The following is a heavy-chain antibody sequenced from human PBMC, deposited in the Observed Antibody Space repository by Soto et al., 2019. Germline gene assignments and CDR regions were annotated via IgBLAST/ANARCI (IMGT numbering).Heavy chain of an antibody. CDR2: IWSDGTNK. CDR3: ARNFGWEGLGDY. Sequence: QVQLVESGGGVVQPGRSLRLSCAASGFTFSSHGMHWVRQAPGKGLEWVGLIWSDGTNKYYTEAVKGRFTSSRDNSKDTLYRQMNSLRAEDTAVYYCARNFGWEGLGDYWGQGTLVTVSS. D-gene: IGHD1-26*01. J-gene: IGHJ4*02. V-gene: IGHV3-33*01. CDR1: GFTFSSHG.